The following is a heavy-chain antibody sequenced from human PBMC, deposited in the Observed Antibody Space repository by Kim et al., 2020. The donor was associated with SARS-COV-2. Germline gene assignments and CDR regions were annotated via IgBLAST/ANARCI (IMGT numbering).Heavy chain of an antibody. J-gene: IGHJ4*02. Sequence: ASVKVSCKASGYTFTSYYMHWVRQAPGQGLEWMGIINPSGGSTSYAQKFQGRVTMTRDTSTSTVYMELSSLRSEDTAVYYCARSGYQTRIPLLWVGEGGGAVEYWGQGTLVTVSS. CDR3: ARSGYQTRIPLLWVGEGGGAVEY. D-gene: IGHD3-10*01. V-gene: IGHV1-46*01. CDR2: INPSGGST. CDR1: GYTFTSYY.